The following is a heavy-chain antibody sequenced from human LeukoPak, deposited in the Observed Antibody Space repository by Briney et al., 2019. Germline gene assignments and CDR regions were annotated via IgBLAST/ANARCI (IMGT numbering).Heavy chain of an antibody. J-gene: IGHJ4*02. CDR2: ISAYNGNT. CDR3: ARERITMVRGVIITAECLDY. CDR1: GYTFTSYG. Sequence: ASVKVSCKASGYTFTSYGISWVRQAPGQGLEWMGWISAYNGNTNYAQKLQGRVTMTTDTSTSTAYMELRSLRSDDTAVYYSARERITMVRGVIITAECLDYWGQGTLVTVSS. D-gene: IGHD3-10*01. V-gene: IGHV1-18*01.